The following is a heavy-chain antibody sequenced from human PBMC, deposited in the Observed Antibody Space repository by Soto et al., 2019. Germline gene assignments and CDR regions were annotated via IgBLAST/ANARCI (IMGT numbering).Heavy chain of an antibody. J-gene: IGHJ4*02. CDR2: ISYDGSNK. CDR3: ARGPFPSAVTTTTPRY. D-gene: IGHD4-4*01. Sequence: GGSLRLSCAASGFTFSSYAMHWVRQAPGKGLEWVAVISYDGSNKYYADSVKGRFTISRDNSKNTLYLQMNSLRAEDTAVYYCARGPFPSAVTTTTPRYWGQGTLVTVSS. CDR1: GFTFSSYA. V-gene: IGHV3-30-3*01.